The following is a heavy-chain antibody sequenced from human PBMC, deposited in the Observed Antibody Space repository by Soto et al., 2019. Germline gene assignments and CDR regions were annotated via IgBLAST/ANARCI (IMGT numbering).Heavy chain of an antibody. J-gene: IGHJ6*02. CDR1: GYSFTSYW. D-gene: IGHD3-22*01. CDR2: IYPGDSDT. Sequence: GESLNISCKGSGYSFTSYWIGWVRQMPGKGLERMGIIYPGDSDTRYSPSFQGQVTISADKSISTAYLQWSSLKASDTAMYYCARYYYDSSGYYYGYYYGMDVWGQGTTVTVSS. V-gene: IGHV5-51*01. CDR3: ARYYYDSSGYYYGYYYGMDV.